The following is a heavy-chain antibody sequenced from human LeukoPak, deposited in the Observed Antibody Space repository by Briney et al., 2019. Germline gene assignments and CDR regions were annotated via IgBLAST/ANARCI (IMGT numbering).Heavy chain of an antibody. D-gene: IGHD3-10*01. J-gene: IGHJ4*02. CDR2: IYYSGST. V-gene: IGHV4-39*01. CDR1: GGSISSSSYY. Sequence: PSETLSLTCTVSGGSISSSSYYWGWIRQPLGKGLEWIGSIYYSGSTYYNPSLKSRVTISVDTSKNQFSLKLSSVTAADTAVYYCARRSSRVRGVISPFDYWGQGTLVTVSS. CDR3: ARRSSRVRGVISPFDY.